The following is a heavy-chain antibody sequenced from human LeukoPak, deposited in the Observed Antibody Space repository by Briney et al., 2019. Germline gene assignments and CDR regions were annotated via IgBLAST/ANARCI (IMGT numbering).Heavy chain of an antibody. D-gene: IGHD3-22*01. CDR1: GYTFTSYY. J-gene: IGHJ6*02. Sequence: GASVKVSCKASGYTFTSYYMHWVRQAPGQGLEWMGIINPSGWSTSYAQKFHGRVTMTRDTSTSTVSMELSSLRSEDTAVYYCARDLNYYDSSGYYSSDYYYYGMDVWGQGNTVTVSS. V-gene: IGHV1-46*01. CDR2: INPSGWST. CDR3: ARDLNYYDSSGYYSSDYYYYGMDV.